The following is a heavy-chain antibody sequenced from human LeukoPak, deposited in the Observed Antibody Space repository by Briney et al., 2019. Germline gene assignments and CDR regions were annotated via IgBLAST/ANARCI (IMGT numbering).Heavy chain of an antibody. J-gene: IGHJ5*02. CDR1: GVTIGNHA. V-gene: IGHV1-69*13. D-gene: IGHD7-27*01. CDR3: ATRVPPGWELLGWLDP. Sequence: SVKVSCKASGVTIGNHAISWVRQAPGQGLEWMGNIIPFFGSTKYAQKFEGRVTMTADQSTSTASMELSSLKSEDTAVYYCATRVPPGWELLGWLDPWGQGTMVIVSS. CDR2: IIPFFGST.